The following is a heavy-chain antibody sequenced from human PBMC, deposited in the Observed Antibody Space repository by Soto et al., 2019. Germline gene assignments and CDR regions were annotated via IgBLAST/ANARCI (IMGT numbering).Heavy chain of an antibody. CDR3: ARGGRGYCGGDCYYFDY. Sequence: SGKVCCKASGGTFISYAIRWVRQAPGQGLEWMGGIIPIFGTANDAQKFQGRVTITADESTSTAYMELSSLRSEDTAVYYCARGGRGYCGGDCYYFDYWGQGTLVTVSS. CDR1: GGTFISYA. CDR2: IIPIFGTA. J-gene: IGHJ4*02. V-gene: IGHV1-69*13. D-gene: IGHD2-21*02.